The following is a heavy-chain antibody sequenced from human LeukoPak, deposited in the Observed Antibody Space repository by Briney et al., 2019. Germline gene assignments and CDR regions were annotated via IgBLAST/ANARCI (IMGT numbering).Heavy chain of an antibody. D-gene: IGHD3-22*01. V-gene: IGHV4-4*02. CDR3: AKKKYYDSSPLDF. CDR1: GGSISSTNW. J-gene: IGHJ4*02. CDR2: IYHSGST. Sequence: PSETLSLTCAVSGGSISSTNWWSWVRPPPGKGLEWIGEIYHSGSTNYNPSLKSRVTISVDKSKNQFSLKLSSVTAADTAVYYCAKKKYYDSSPLDFWGQGTLVTVSS.